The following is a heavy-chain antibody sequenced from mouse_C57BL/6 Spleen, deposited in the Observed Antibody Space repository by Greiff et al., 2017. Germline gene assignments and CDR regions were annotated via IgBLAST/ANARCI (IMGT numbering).Heavy chain of an antibody. D-gene: IGHD2-4*01. CDR2: INPSSGYT. CDR1: GYTFTSYT. CDR3: ARHYDYDGPWLAY. Sequence: QVQLQQSGAELARPGASVKMSCKASGYTFTSYTMHWVKQRPGQGLEWIGYINPSSGYTKYNQKFKDKATLTADKSSSTAYMQLSSLTSEDSAVYYCARHYDYDGPWLAYWGQGTLVTVSA. J-gene: IGHJ3*01. V-gene: IGHV1-4*01.